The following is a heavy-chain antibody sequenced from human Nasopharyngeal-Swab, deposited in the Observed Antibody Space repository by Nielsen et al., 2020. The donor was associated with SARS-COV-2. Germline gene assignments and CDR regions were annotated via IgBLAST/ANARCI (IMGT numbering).Heavy chain of an antibody. CDR3: ARLWDCSVGSCYSGIDY. J-gene: IGHJ4*02. CDR2: IHPRDSAT. CDR1: GYTFATYW. Sequence: GESLKISCKGSGYTFATYWIAWVRQMPGKGLEWMGTIHPRDSATRYSPSFEGQVTISADKSIDTAYLQWGRLKASDAAIYYCARLWDCSVGSCYSGIDYWGQGTLVTVSS. D-gene: IGHD2-15*01. V-gene: IGHV5-51*01.